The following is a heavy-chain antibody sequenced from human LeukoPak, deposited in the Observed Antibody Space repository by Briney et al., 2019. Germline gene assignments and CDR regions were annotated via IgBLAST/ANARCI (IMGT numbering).Heavy chain of an antibody. CDR3: TRSLKDYGDYSRLMEV. V-gene: IGHV3-49*03. CDR1: GFTFGDYA. J-gene: IGHJ6*03. CDR2: IRSKAYGGTT. Sequence: GGSLRLSCTASGFTFGDYATSWFRQAPGKGLEWVGFIRSKAYGGTTEYAASVKGRFTISRDDSKSIAYLQMNSLKTEDTAVYYCTRSLKDYGDYSRLMEVWGKGTTVTVSS. D-gene: IGHD4-17*01.